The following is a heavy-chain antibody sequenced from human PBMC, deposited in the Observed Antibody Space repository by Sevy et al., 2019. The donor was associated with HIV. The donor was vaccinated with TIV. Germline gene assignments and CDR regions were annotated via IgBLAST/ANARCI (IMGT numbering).Heavy chain of an antibody. CDR3: VKDAGGPAAMVRGVSAFDI. D-gene: IGHD3-10*01. Sequence: GGSLRLSCSASGFTFSSYAMHWVRQAPGKGLEYVSAISSNGGSTYYADSVKGRFTISRDNSKNTLYLQMSSLRAEDTAVYYCVKDAGGPAAMVRGVSAFDIWGQWTMVTVSS. V-gene: IGHV3-64D*06. J-gene: IGHJ3*02. CDR1: GFTFSSYA. CDR2: ISSNGGST.